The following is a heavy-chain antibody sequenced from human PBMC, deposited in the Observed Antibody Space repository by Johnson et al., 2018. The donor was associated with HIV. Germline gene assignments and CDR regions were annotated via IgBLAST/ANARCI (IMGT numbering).Heavy chain of an antibody. D-gene: IGHD2-2*03. V-gene: IGHV3-20*04. CDR1: GFTFDDYG. CDR3: ARDGYCSSSSCYHDALDL. CDR2: IDWNGGRQ. Sequence: VQLVESGGGLVKPGGSLRLSCAASGFTFDDYGMSWVRQPPGKGLEWVSSIDWNGGRQGYVDSVKGRFTISRDNAKNSLYMEMNSLRAEDTALYYCARDGYCSSSSCYHDALDLWGQGTMVTVSS. J-gene: IGHJ3*01.